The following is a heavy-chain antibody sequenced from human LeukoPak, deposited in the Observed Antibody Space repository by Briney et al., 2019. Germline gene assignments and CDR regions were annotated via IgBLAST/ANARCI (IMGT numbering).Heavy chain of an antibody. J-gene: IGHJ6*02. CDR3: ARGEAYYDFWSGRNYGMDV. CDR2: INPNSGGT. D-gene: IGHD3-3*01. Sequence: ASVKVSCKASGYTFTGYYMHWVRQAPGQGLEWMGWINPNSGGTNYAQKFQGRVTMTRDTSLSTAYMELSRLRSDDTAVYYCARGEAYYDFWSGRNYGMDVWGQGTTVTVSS. CDR1: GYTFTGYY. V-gene: IGHV1-2*02.